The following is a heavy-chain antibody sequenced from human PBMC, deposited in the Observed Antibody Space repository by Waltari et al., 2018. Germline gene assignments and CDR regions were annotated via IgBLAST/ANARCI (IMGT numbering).Heavy chain of an antibody. CDR2: IVVGSGNT. J-gene: IGHJ5*02. D-gene: IGHD4-17*01. Sequence: QMQLVQSGPEVKKPGTSVKVSCKASGFTFTSSAVQWVRQARGQRLEWIGWIVVGSGNTNYAQKFQERVTITRDMSTSTAYMELSSLRSEDTAMYYCAAGLIHGDYVAGWFDPWGQGTLVTVSS. CDR3: AAGLIHGDYVAGWFDP. CDR1: GFTFTSSA. V-gene: IGHV1-58*01.